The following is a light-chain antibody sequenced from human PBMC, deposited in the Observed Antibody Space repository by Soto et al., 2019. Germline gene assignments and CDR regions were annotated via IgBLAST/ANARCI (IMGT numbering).Light chain of an antibody. CDR1: QVINNY. CDR2: GAS. V-gene: IGKV1-27*01. Sequence: DIQMTQSPSSLSASVGDRVTISCRASQVINNYLAWYQQRPGKGPKLLIYGASTLQSGVPSRFSGSGSGTDFTLTIRSLQPEYVATYYCQKYNSAPPVTFGPGTTVHV. CDR3: QKYNSAPPVT. J-gene: IGKJ3*01.